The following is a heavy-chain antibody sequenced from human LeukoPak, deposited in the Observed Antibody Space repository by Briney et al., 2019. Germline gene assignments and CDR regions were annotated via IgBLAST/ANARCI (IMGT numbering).Heavy chain of an antibody. V-gene: IGHV3-23*01. D-gene: IGHD2-2*01. CDR2: ISGSGGST. J-gene: IGHJ5*02. Sequence: PGGSLRLSCAASGFTFSSYAMSGVRQAPGKGLEWVSAISGSGGSTYHADSVKGRFTISRDNSKNTLYLQMNSLRAEGTAVYYCAKGYCSSTSCSRFDPWGQGTLVTVSS. CDR3: AKGYCSSTSCSRFDP. CDR1: GFTFSSYA.